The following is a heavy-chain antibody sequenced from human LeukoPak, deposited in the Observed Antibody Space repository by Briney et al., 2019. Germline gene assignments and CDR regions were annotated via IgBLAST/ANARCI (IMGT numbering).Heavy chain of an antibody. CDR2: IKQDGSEK. CDR1: GFTFSSYA. D-gene: IGHD2-2*01. V-gene: IGHV3-7*01. CDR3: ARDDCSSISCYHNWFDP. J-gene: IGHJ5*02. Sequence: PGGSLRLSCAASGFTFSSYAMSWVRQAPGKGLEWVANIKQDGSEKYYVDSVRGRFTISRDNAKNSLYLQMNSLGAEDTAVYYCARDDCSSISCYHNWFDPWGQGTLVTVSS.